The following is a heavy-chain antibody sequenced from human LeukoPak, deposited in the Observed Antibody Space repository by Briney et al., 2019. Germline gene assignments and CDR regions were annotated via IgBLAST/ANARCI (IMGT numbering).Heavy chain of an antibody. CDR1: GFTFSTYS. CDR3: ARGLRDAFDI. CDR2: ISSSSSTI. Sequence: GGSLRLSCAASGFTFSTYSMNWVRQAPGKGLEWVSYISSSSSTIYYADSVKGRFTISRDNSKNTLYLQMNSLRAEDTAVYYCARGLRDAFDIWGQGTMVTVSS. D-gene: IGHD3-10*01. V-gene: IGHV3-48*01. J-gene: IGHJ3*02.